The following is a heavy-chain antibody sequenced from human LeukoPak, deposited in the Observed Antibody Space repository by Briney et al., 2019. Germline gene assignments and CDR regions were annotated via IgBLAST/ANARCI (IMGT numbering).Heavy chain of an antibody. CDR1: GYTFTGYY. J-gene: IGHJ4*02. D-gene: IGHD3-10*01. CDR3: ARDRDGESDHDY. Sequence: ASVKVSFKASGYTFTGYYMHWVRQAPGQGLEWMGWINPNSGGTNYAKKFQGRVTMTREPSIGTASMALSRLRSAATAVYYCARDRDGESDHDYWGQGTLVTVSS. CDR2: INPNSGGT. V-gene: IGHV1-2*02.